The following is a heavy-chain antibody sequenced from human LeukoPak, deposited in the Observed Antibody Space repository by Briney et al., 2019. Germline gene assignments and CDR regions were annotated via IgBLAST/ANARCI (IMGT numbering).Heavy chain of an antibody. CDR2: ISWNSGSI. CDR1: GFTFDDYA. J-gene: IGHJ5*02. V-gene: IGHV3-9*01. CDR3: ARDYYYGSGSYYLDP. D-gene: IGHD3-10*01. Sequence: GGSLRLSCAASGFTFDDYAMHWVRQAPGKGLEWVSGISWNSGSIGYADSVKGRFTISRDNAKNSLYLQMNSLRAEDTAVYYCARDYYYGSGSYYLDPWGQGTLVTVSS.